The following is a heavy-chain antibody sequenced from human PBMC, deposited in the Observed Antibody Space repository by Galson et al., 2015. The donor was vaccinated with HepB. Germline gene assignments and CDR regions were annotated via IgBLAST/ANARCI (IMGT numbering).Heavy chain of an antibody. CDR3: ARADWTMLDPYYFDY. D-gene: IGHD1-1*01. V-gene: IGHV5-51*01. CDR2: IFPDDSDT. Sequence: QSGAEVKKHGESLKISCKGSGYWFSRYWIGWVRQMPGKGLEWMGIIFPDDSDTRYSPSFQGRVTISTDKSINPAYLQWRSLEASDTAVYYCARADWTMLDPYYFDYWGQGTLVTVSS. J-gene: IGHJ4*02. CDR1: GYWFSRYW.